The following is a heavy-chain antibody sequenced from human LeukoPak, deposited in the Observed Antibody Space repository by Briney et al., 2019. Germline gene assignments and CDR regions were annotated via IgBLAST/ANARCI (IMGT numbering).Heavy chain of an antibody. D-gene: IGHD3-3*01. Sequence: SETLSLTCTVSGGSISSYYWSWIRQPPGKGLEWIGYIYYSGSTNYNPSLKSRVTISVDTSKNQFSLKLSSVTAADTAVYYCARVVTIFGPYYFDYWGQGTLVTVSS. V-gene: IGHV4-59*01. J-gene: IGHJ4*02. CDR1: GGSISSYY. CDR2: IYYSGST. CDR3: ARVVTIFGPYYFDY.